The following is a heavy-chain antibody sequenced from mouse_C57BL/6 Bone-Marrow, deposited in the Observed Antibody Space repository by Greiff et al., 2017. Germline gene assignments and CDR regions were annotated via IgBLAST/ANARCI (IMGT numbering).Heavy chain of an antibody. J-gene: IGHJ3*01. Sequence: QVQLQQPGAELVMPGASVKLSCKASGYTFTSYWMHWVKQRPGQGLEWIGEIDPSDSYTNYNQKFKGKSTLTVDKSSSTAYMQLSSLTSEDSAVYYCARGTIYYGYPWVAYWGQGTRVTVSA. D-gene: IGHD2-2*01. CDR2: IDPSDSYT. CDR1: GYTFTSYW. CDR3: ARGTIYYGYPWVAY. V-gene: IGHV1-69*01.